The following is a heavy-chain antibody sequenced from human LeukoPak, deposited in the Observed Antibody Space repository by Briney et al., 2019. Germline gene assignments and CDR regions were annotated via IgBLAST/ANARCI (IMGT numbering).Heavy chain of an antibody. J-gene: IGHJ4*02. CDR2: ISSRSNTI. D-gene: IGHD3-9*01. CDR1: GFTLSDYY. Sequence: GGSLRLSCAASGFTLSDYYMSWIRQAPGKGLEWVSYISSRSNTIYYADSVKGRFTISRDNAKNSLYLHMNSLRSEDTAVYYCARWGRTYNILTAYSYWGQGTLVTVSS. CDR3: ARWGRTYNILTAYSY. V-gene: IGHV3-11*01.